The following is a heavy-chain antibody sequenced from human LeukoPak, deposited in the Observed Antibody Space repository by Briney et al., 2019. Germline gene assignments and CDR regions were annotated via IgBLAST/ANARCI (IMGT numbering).Heavy chain of an antibody. CDR3: ARDSAGNDY. CDR2: IKQDGSEK. D-gene: IGHD6-13*01. J-gene: IGHJ4*02. Sequence: GGSLRLSCAASGFTFSTYLMSWVRQAPGKGLEWVANIKQDGSEKYYVDSVKGRFTISRDNAKNSLYLQMNSLRAEDTAMYYCARDSAGNDYWGQGTLVTVSS. CDR1: GFTFSTYL. V-gene: IGHV3-7*01.